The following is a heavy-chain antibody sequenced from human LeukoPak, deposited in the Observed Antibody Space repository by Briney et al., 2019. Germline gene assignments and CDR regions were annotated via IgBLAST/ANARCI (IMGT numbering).Heavy chain of an antibody. CDR3: ARGNRGVMLYYYYMDV. CDR1: GGSFSGYY. D-gene: IGHD3-16*01. CDR2: INHSGST. V-gene: IGHV4-34*01. J-gene: IGHJ6*03. Sequence: SETLSLTRAVYGGSFSGYYWSWIRQPPGKGLEWIGEINHSGSTNYNPSLKSRVTISVDTSKNQFSLKLSSVTAADTAVYYCARGNRGVMLYYYYMDVWGKGTTVTVSS.